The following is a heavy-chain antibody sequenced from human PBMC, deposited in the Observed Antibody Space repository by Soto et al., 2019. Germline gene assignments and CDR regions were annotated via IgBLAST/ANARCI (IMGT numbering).Heavy chain of an antibody. J-gene: IGHJ4*02. CDR3: ARWEYYYYDSSGYDY. D-gene: IGHD3-22*01. V-gene: IGHV3-48*03. Sequence: QSGGSLRLSCAASGFTFSSYEMNWVRQAPGKGLEWVSYISSSGSTIYYADSVKGRFTISRDNAKNSLYLQMNSLRAEDTAVYYCARWEYYYYDSSGYDYWGQGTLVTVSS. CDR1: GFTFSSYE. CDR2: ISSSGSTI.